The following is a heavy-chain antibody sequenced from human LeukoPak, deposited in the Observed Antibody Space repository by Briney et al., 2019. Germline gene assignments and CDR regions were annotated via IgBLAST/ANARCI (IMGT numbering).Heavy chain of an antibody. D-gene: IGHD2-15*01. Sequence: SETLSLTCTVSGGSISSYFWSWIRQPAGKGLEWIGRIYTSGRTNYNPSLKSRVAMSVDTSKNQFPLKLSSVTAADTAVYYCARDRTLGYCSGGSCSYFDYWGQGTLVTVSS. V-gene: IGHV4-4*07. CDR3: ARDRTLGYCSGGSCSYFDY. CDR2: IYTSGRT. CDR1: GGSISSYF. J-gene: IGHJ4*02.